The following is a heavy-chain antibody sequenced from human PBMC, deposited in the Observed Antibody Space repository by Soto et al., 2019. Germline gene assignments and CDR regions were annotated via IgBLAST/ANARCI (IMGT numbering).Heavy chain of an antibody. J-gene: IGHJ4*02. CDR2: IIPIFGTA. D-gene: IGHD2-8*01. Sequence: ASVKVSCKASGGTFSSYAISWVRQAPGQGLEWMGGIIPIFGTANYAQKFQGRVTITADESTSTAYMELSSLRSEDTAVYYCAREAACTNGVCYRYYFDYWGQGTLVTVSS. CDR3: AREAACTNGVCYRYYFDY. V-gene: IGHV1-69*13. CDR1: GGTFSSYA.